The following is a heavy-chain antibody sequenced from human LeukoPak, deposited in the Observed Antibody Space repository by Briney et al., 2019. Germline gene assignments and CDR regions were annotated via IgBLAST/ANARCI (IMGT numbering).Heavy chain of an antibody. CDR1: GGTFSSYA. Sequence: SVKVSCKASGGTFSSYAIGWVRQAPGQGLEWRGGIIPIFGTANYAQKFQGRVTITADESTSTAYMELSSLRSEDTAVYYCARGLRIAVAGPLYWGQGTLVTVSS. J-gene: IGHJ4*02. D-gene: IGHD6-19*01. V-gene: IGHV1-69*13. CDR2: IIPIFGTA. CDR3: ARGLRIAVAGPLY.